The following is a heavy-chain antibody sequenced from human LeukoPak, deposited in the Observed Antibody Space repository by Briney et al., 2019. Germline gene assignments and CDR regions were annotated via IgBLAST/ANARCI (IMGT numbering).Heavy chain of an antibody. J-gene: IGHJ4*02. CDR1: GYTFTGYY. Sequence: GASVKVFCKASGYTFTGYYIHWVRQAPGQGLEWMGWINPKNGDTNYAQKLQGRVTMTRDTSISTAYAEVRRLESDDTAVYYCLRYCSSISCSSWGQGTLVTVSS. CDR2: INPKNGDT. V-gene: IGHV1-2*02. D-gene: IGHD2-2*01. CDR3: LRYCSSISCSS.